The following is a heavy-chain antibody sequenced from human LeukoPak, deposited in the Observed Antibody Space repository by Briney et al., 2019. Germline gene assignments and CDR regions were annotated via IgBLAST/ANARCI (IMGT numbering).Heavy chain of an antibody. Sequence: GGSLRLYCAASGFTVSSNYMSWVRQAPGKGLEWVSVIYSGGSTYYADSVKGRFTISRDNSKNTLYLQMNSLRAEDTAVYYCARVPRGYCSSTSCPLYYYYGMDVWGQGTTVTVSS. CDR3: ARVPRGYCSSTSCPLYYYYGMDV. CDR2: IYSGGST. CDR1: GFTVSSNY. V-gene: IGHV3-53*01. D-gene: IGHD2-2*01. J-gene: IGHJ6*02.